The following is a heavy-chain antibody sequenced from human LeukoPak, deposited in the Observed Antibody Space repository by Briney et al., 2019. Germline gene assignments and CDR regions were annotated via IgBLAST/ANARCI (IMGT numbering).Heavy chain of an antibody. CDR3: AKEGLVVRFLEWLPPTPTSLDY. CDR1: GFTFSSYA. CDR2: ISYDGSNK. J-gene: IGHJ4*02. D-gene: IGHD3-3*01. Sequence: GGSLRLSCAASGFTFSSYAMHWVRQAPGKGLEWVAVISYDGSNKYYADSVKGRFTISRDNSKNTLYLQMNSLRAEDTAVYYCAKEGLVVRFLEWLPPTPTSLDYWGQGTLVTVSS. V-gene: IGHV3-30*04.